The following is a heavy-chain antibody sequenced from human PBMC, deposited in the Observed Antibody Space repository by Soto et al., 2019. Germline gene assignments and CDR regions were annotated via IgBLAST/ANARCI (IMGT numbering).Heavy chain of an antibody. V-gene: IGHV3-33*01. Sequence: QVQLVESGGGVVQPGRSLRLSCAASGFTFSNFGFHWVRQAPGKGLEWVAVIWYDGSNKYYADSVKGRFTVSRDNSKNTLYLQMNSLRAEDPAVYYCARDTGIMGADFDYWGQGTLVTVSS. CDR2: IWYDGSNK. CDR3: ARDTGIMGADFDY. J-gene: IGHJ4*02. CDR1: GFTFSNFG. D-gene: IGHD1-26*01.